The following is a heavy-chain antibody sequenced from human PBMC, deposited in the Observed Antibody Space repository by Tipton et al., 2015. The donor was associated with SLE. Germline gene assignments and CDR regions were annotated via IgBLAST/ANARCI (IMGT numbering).Heavy chain of an antibody. CDR3: ARESWYFDL. CDR1: GYTFSTYV. V-gene: IGHV7-4-1*02. CDR2: INTNNGKT. Sequence: QVQLVQSGSELKKPGASVKVSCKASGYTFSTYVINWVRQGPGQGLEWMGWINTNNGKTTYAQGFTGRFVFSLDTSVSTAFLQISNLKAEDTAVYYCARESWYFDLWGRGTLVTVSS. J-gene: IGHJ2*01.